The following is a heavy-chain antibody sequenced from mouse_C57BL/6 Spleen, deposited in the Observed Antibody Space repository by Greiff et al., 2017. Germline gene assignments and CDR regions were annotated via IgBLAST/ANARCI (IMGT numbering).Heavy chain of an antibody. Sequence: VQLQQPGAELVRPGSSVKLSCKASGYTFTSYWMHWVKQRPIQGLEWIGNIDPSDSETHYNQKFKDKATLTVDKSSSTAYMQLSSLTSEDSAVYYCARALITTVHLDYWGQGTTLTVSS. J-gene: IGHJ2*01. CDR1: GYTFTSYW. CDR2: IDPSDSET. CDR3: ARALITTVHLDY. D-gene: IGHD1-1*01. V-gene: IGHV1-52*01.